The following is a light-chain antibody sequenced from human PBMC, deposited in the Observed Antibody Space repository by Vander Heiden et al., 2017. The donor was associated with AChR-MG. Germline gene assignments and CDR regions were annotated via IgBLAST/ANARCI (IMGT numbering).Light chain of an antibody. CDR1: QSISSW. Sequence: DTQMTQSPSTLSASVGDRVTITCRASQSISSWLAWYQQKPGKAPKLLIYKASSLESGVPSRFSGSGSGTEFTLTISSLQPDDFETYYCQQDNSYPQTFGQGTKVEIK. J-gene: IGKJ1*01. CDR3: QQDNSYPQT. V-gene: IGKV1-5*03. CDR2: KAS.